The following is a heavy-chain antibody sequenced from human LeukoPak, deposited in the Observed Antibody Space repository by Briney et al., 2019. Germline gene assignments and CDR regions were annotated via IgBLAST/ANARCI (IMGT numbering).Heavy chain of an antibody. J-gene: IGHJ4*02. Sequence: PGGSLRLSCAASGFSFSNYEMNWVRQTPGKGLEWVSYISSSGSTIYYADSVKGRFTISRDNAKNSLYLQMNSLRAEDTAVYYCARALTMVRGPTGYWGQGTLVTVSS. V-gene: IGHV3-48*03. D-gene: IGHD3-10*01. CDR3: ARALTMVRGPTGY. CDR2: ISSSGSTI. CDR1: GFSFSNYE.